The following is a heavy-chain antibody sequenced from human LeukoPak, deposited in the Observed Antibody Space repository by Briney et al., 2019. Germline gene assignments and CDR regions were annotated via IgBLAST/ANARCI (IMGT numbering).Heavy chain of an antibody. J-gene: IGHJ4*02. CDR1: GFTFSSYS. V-gene: IGHV3-21*01. CDR3: AKDQDIVVVVAATPHDY. D-gene: IGHD2-15*01. CDR2: ISSSSSYI. Sequence: PGGSLRLSCAASGFTFSSYSMNWVRQAPGKGLEWVSSISSSSSYIYYADSVKGRFTISRDNAKNSLYLQMNSLRAEDTAVYYCAKDQDIVVVVAATPHDYWGQGTLVTVSS.